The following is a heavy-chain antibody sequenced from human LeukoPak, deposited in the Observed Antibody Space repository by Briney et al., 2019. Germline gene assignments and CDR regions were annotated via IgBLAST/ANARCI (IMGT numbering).Heavy chain of an antibody. V-gene: IGHV4-39*01. CDR1: GGSISSSSYY. CDR3: ARKEDYGDHDYYFDY. D-gene: IGHD4-17*01. Sequence: SETLPLTCTVSGGSISSSSYYWGWIRQPPGKGLEWIGSIYYSGGTYYNPSLKSRVTISVDTSKNQFSLKLSSVTAADTAVYYCARKEDYGDHDYYFDYWGQGTLVTVSS. CDR2: IYYSGGT. J-gene: IGHJ4*02.